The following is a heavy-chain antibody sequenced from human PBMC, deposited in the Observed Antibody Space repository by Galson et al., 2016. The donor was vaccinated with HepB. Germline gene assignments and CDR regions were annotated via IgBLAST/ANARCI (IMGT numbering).Heavy chain of an antibody. CDR2: ISSSSSTI. CDR1: GFTFSSYS. D-gene: IGHD2-15*01. J-gene: IGHJ4*02. Sequence: SLRLSCAASGFTFSSYSMNWVRQAPGKGLEWVSYISSSSSTIYYADSVKGRFTISRDNAKNSLYLQMNSLRDEDTAVYYCAKGGGYCSGNNCNAGSMGGYWGQGTLVTVSS. V-gene: IGHV3-48*02. CDR3: AKGGGYCSGNNCNAGSMGGY.